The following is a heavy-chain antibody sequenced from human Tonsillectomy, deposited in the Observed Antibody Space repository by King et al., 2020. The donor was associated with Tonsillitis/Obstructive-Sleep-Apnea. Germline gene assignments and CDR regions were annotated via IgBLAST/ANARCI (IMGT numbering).Heavy chain of an antibody. V-gene: IGHV3-33*08. Sequence: VQLVESGGGVVQPGRSLRLSCAASGFTFSSYGMHWVRQAPGKGLEWVAVIWYDGSNKYYADSVKGRFTISRDNSKNTLYLQMNSLRAEDTAVYYCASDRCSSTSCYTFDYWGQGTLVTVSS. J-gene: IGHJ4*02. CDR2: IWYDGSNK. D-gene: IGHD2-2*01. CDR3: ASDRCSSTSCYTFDY. CDR1: GFTFSSYG.